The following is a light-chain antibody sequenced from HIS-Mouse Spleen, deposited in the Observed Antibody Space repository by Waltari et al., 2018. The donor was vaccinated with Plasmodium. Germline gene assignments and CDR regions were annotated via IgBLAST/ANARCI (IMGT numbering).Light chain of an antibody. Sequence: QSALTQPASVSGSPGQSTTISSTGTSSDVGRYTYVSWYQQHPGKAPKLMIYDVSNRPSGVSNRFSGSKSGNTASLTISGLQAEDEADYYCSSYTSSSTLVFGGGTKLTVL. J-gene: IGLJ2*01. CDR2: DVS. CDR1: SSDVGRYTY. CDR3: SSYTSSSTLV. V-gene: IGLV2-14*03.